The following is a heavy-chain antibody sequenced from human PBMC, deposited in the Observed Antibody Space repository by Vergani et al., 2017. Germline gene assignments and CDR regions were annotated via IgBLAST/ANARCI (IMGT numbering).Heavy chain of an antibody. CDR3: AREAVAWLLTGDAFDI. Sequence: QVQLVQSGAEVKKPGASVKVSCKASGYTFTSYGISWVRQAPGQGLEWMGWISAYNGNTNYAQKLQGRVTMTPDPSTSTAYMELRSLRSDDTAVYYCAREAVAWLLTGDAFDIWGQGTMVTVSS. V-gene: IGHV1-18*01. CDR2: ISAYNGNT. CDR1: GYTFTSYG. J-gene: IGHJ3*02. D-gene: IGHD6-19*01.